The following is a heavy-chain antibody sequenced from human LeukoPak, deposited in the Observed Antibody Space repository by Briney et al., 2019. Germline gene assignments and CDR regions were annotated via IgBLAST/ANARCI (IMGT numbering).Heavy chain of an antibody. D-gene: IGHD6-25*01. V-gene: IGHV1-69*05. J-gene: IGHJ4*02. Sequence: SVKVSCKASGGTFSSYAISWVRQAPGQGLEWMGRIIPISGTANYAQKFQGRVTITTDESTSTAYMELSSLRSEDTAVYYCARGTGYERSVDYWGQGTLVTVSS. CDR2: IIPISGTA. CDR1: GGTFSSYA. CDR3: ARGTGYERSVDY.